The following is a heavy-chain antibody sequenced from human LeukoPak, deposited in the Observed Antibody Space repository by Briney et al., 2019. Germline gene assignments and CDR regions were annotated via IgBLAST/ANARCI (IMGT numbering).Heavy chain of an antibody. V-gene: IGHV3-30*18. CDR3: AKDLSEVVVLLGALDR. Sequence: PGGSLRLSCAASGFSFWNYGMHWVRQAPGQGLEWVAVISFDGNTKNYADSVKGRFTISRDNSKNMLFLQMNSLRAEDTAVYYCAKDLSEVVVLLGALDRWGQGTLVAVSS. J-gene: IGHJ5*02. CDR2: ISFDGNTK. CDR1: GFSFWNYG. D-gene: IGHD2-21*01.